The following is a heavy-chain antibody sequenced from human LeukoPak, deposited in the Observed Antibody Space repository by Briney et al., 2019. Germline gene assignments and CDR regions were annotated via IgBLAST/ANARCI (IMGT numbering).Heavy chain of an antibody. CDR1: GFTFSDYY. Sequence: GGSLRLSCAASGFTFSDYYMSWIRQAPGKGLEWVSYISSSGSAIYYADSVKGRFTISRDNAKNSLYLQVNSLRAENTALYYCARDRYYDSSGYNFDYWGQGTLVTVSS. CDR3: ARDRYYDSSGYNFDY. J-gene: IGHJ4*02. CDR2: ISSSGSAI. V-gene: IGHV3-11*01. D-gene: IGHD3-22*01.